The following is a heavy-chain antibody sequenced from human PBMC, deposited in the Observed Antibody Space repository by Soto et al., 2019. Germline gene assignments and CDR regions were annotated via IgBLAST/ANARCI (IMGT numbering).Heavy chain of an antibody. CDR2: IYYSGST. CDR3: ARDEGYCSGGSCRVGMDV. D-gene: IGHD2-15*01. CDR1: GGSISSGDYY. V-gene: IGHV4-30-4*01. J-gene: IGHJ6*02. Sequence: QVQLQESGPGLVKPSQTLSLTCTVSGGSISSGDYYWSWIRQPPGKGLEWIGYIYYSGSTYYNPSVKSRVMRLVDTSQNQCSLKLSCVTAADTAVYYCARDEGYCSGGSCRVGMDVWGQGTTVTVSS.